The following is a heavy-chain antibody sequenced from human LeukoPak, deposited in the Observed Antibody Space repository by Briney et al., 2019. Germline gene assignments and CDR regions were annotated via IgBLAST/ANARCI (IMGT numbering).Heavy chain of an antibody. CDR2: ISSSGSTI. V-gene: IGHV3-48*03. J-gene: IGHJ6*02. D-gene: IGHD6-13*01. CDR1: GFTFSSYE. CDR3: ARDLAAGYYYYYGMDV. Sequence: TGGPLKFSGEASGFTFSSYERTWFGQAPGKGLNWVSSISSSGSTIYYADSVKGRFTISRDNAKNSLYLQMNSLRAEDTAVYYCARDLAAGYYYYYGMDVWGQGTTVTVSS.